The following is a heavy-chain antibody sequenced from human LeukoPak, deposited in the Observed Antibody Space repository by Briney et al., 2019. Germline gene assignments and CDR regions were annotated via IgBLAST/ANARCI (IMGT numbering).Heavy chain of an antibody. Sequence: PGGSLRLSCAASGFTVSSNYMSWVRQAPGKGLEWVSVIYSGGSTYYADSVKGRFTISRDNSKNTLYLQMNSLRAEDTAVYYCAGANLWFGVYGMDVWGQGTTVTVSS. V-gene: IGHV3-53*01. J-gene: IGHJ6*02. D-gene: IGHD3-10*01. CDR3: AGANLWFGVYGMDV. CDR1: GFTVSSNY. CDR2: IYSGGST.